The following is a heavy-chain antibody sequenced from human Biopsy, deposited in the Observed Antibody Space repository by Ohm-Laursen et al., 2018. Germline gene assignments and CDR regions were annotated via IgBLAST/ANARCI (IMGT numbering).Heavy chain of an antibody. CDR3: ARLTGDPSY. CDR2: IYYTGHT. Sequence: TLSLTWTVSGGSIKSYYWNWIRQSPGKGLEWIGFIYYTGHTNYNPSLKSQATISVDTSKNQFSLKVISVTAADTAVYYCARLTGDPSYWGQGILVTVSS. D-gene: IGHD7-27*01. V-gene: IGHV4-59*01. J-gene: IGHJ4*02. CDR1: GGSIKSYY.